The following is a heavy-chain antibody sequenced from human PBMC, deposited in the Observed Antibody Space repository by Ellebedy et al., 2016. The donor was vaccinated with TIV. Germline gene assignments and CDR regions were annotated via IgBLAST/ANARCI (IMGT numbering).Heavy chain of an antibody. D-gene: IGHD6-13*01. Sequence: GESLKISXAASGFTFSSYSMNWVRQAPGKGLEWVSSISSSSTYIYYADSVKGRFTISRDNAKNSLYLQMNSLRAEDTAVYYCARALQQLLRGPWFFDYWGQGTLVTVSS. V-gene: IGHV3-21*01. CDR2: ISSSSTYI. J-gene: IGHJ4*02. CDR1: GFTFSSYS. CDR3: ARALQQLLRGPWFFDY.